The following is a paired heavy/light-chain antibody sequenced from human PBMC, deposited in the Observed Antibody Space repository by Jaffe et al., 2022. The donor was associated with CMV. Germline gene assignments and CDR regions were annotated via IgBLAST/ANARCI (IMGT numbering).Heavy chain of an antibody. CDR3: ARARGGAYDSHWYFDL. J-gene: IGHJ2*01. D-gene: IGHD3-22*01. CDR2: ISKGDDFT. CDR1: GFTVTDYY. Sequence: QVQLVESGGDLVQPGGSLRLSCAASGFTVTDYYMNWIRQAPGKGLEWVFYISKGDDFTYSADSVKGRFTISRDTTKNSVHLQMDGVRAEDTAIYYCARARGGAYDSHWYFDLWGRGTLVTVSS. V-gene: IGHV3-11*01.
Light chain of an antibody. CDR2: GTS. V-gene: IGKV3-20*01. J-gene: IGKJ2*01. Sequence: EIVLTQSPGTLSLSPGERATLSCWASQRVRSDYLAWYQHKPGQAPRLLIYGTSSRATGIPDRFSGSGSVTDFTLTISRLEPEDFAMYYCQQYGGSPPYTFGQGTKLEIK. CDR3: QQYGGSPPYT. CDR1: QRVRSDY.